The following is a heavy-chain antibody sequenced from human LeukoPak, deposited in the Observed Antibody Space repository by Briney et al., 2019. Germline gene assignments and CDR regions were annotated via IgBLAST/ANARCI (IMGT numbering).Heavy chain of an antibody. CDR1: GYTFTSYG. CDR3: ARVGGKLGYCTSTSCPNWFDP. D-gene: IGHD2-2*01. V-gene: IGHV1-69*13. Sequence: GASVKVSCKASGYTFTSYGISWVRQAPGQGLEWMGGIIPIFGTANYAQKFQGRVTITADESTSTAYMELSSLRSEDTAVYYCARVGGKLGYCTSTSCPNWFDPWGQGTLVTVSS. CDR2: IIPIFGTA. J-gene: IGHJ5*02.